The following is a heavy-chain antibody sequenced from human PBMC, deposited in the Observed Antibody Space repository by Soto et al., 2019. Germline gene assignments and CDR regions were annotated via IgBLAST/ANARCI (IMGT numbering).Heavy chain of an antibody. J-gene: IGHJ5*02. D-gene: IGHD6-13*01. CDR1: GGTFSSYA. V-gene: IGHV1-69*06. CDR2: IIPIFGTA. CDR3: ASGGIAAAGTWFDP. Sequence: GASLKVSCKASGGTFSSYAISWVLQAPGQGREWMGGIIPIFGTANYAQKFQGRVTITADKSTSTAYMELSSLRSEDTAVYYCASGGIAAAGTWFDPWGQGXLVTVYS.